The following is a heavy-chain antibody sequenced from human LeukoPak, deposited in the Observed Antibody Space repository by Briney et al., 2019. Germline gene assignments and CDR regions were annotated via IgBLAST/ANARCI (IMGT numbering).Heavy chain of an antibody. J-gene: IGHJ4*02. CDR3: ARGGVNYWNPRY. CDR1: GFTVSSHY. CDR2: LYTGGRT. D-gene: IGHD1-1*01. V-gene: IGHV3-53*01. Sequence: PGGSLRLSXVASGFTVSSHYMSWVRQAPGKGLEWVSLLYTGGRTYYADSVEGRFTISRDDSKNTVYLHMNTVRAEDTAMYYCARGGVNYWNPRYWGQGTLVTVSS.